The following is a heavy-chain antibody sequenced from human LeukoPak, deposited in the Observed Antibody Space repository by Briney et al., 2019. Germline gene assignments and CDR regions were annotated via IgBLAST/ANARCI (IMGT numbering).Heavy chain of an antibody. J-gene: IGHJ4*02. Sequence: ASVKVSCKASGGSFSSYAISWVRQAPGQGLEWMGGIIPIFGTANYAQKFQGRVTITADESTSTAYMELSSLRSEDTAVYYCARDSHDYTSSWGQGSLVTVSS. V-gene: IGHV1-69*01. D-gene: IGHD2-2*02. CDR2: IIPIFGTA. CDR3: ARDSHDYTSS. CDR1: GGSFSSYA.